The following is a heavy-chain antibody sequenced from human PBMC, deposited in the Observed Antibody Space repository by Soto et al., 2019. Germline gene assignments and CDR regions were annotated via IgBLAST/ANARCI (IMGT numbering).Heavy chain of an antibody. V-gene: IGHV3-21*01. Sequence: EVQLVESGGGLVKPGGSLRLSCAASGFTFSSYSMNWVRQAPGKGLEWVSSISRSSSYIYYADSVKGRFTISRDNAKGSLSLQMNRLRAEETAVYYCGRDGFWGTAAAGDYYDYDGRDVWGQGTKVTVSS. J-gene: IGHJ6*02. CDR1: GFTFSSYS. D-gene: IGHD6-13*01. CDR3: GRDGFWGTAAAGDYYDYDGRDV. CDR2: ISRSSSYI.